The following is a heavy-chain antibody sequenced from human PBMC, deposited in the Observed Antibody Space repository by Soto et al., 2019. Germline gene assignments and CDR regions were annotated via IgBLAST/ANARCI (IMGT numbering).Heavy chain of an antibody. V-gene: IGHV1-69*04. CDR3: ARDCSGASCYSGY. Sequence: KFQGRVMITADKSTSTAYMELNSLRSEDTAIYYCARDCSGASCYSGYWGQGTLVTVSS. J-gene: IGHJ4*02. D-gene: IGHD2-15*01.